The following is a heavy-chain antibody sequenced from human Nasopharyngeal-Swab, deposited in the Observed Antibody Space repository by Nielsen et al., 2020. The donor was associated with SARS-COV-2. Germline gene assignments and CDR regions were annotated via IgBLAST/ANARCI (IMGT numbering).Heavy chain of an antibody. CDR3: SPFPLPIVVVPAANDY. CDR2: ISGSGGST. Sequence: GGSLRLSCAASGFTFSSYAMSWVRQAPGKGLEWVSAISGSGGSTYYADSVKGRFTISRDNSKNTLYLQMNSLRAADTAFYSSSPFPLPIVVVPAANDYWGQGTLVTVSS. V-gene: IGHV3-23*01. J-gene: IGHJ4*02. CDR1: GFTFSSYA. D-gene: IGHD2-2*01.